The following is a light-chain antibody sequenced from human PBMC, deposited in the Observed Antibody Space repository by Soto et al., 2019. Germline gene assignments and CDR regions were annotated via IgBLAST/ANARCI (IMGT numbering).Light chain of an antibody. J-gene: IGLJ1*01. CDR1: SSDVGGYNY. CDR3: NSYTTSNTRQIV. V-gene: IGLV2-14*01. Sequence: QSALAQPASVSGSPGQSITISCTGTSSDVGGYNYVSWYQQHPGKAPKFMIYDVSNRPSGVSTRFSGSKSGNTASLTISGLQAEDEADXXCNSYTTSNTRQIVFGTGTKVTVL. CDR2: DVS.